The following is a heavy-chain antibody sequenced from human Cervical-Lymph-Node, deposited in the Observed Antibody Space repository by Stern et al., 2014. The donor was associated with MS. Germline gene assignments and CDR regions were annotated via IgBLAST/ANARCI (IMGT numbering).Heavy chain of an antibody. CDR1: GYMFASHW. V-gene: IGHV5-51*01. J-gene: IGHJ5*02. D-gene: IGHD4-23*01. Sequence: VQLVESGAEVKKPGESLKISCKASGYMFASHWIGWVRQMPGKGLEWMGIIGPGDSNTIYSTSSQGQVTISVDKATTTTYLQWCSLKAADTAMCYCARVHGGNSDWFDPWGQGTLVTVSP. CDR2: IGPGDSNT. CDR3: ARVHGGNSDWFDP.